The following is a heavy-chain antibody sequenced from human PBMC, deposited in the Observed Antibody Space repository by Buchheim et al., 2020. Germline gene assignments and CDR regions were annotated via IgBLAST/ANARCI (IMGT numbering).Heavy chain of an antibody. V-gene: IGHV3-48*03. CDR3: ARAPPTHNKYYDFWSGYYYYYYGMDV. Sequence: EVQLVESGGGLVQPGGSLRLSCAASGFTFSSYEMNWVRQAPGKGLEWVSYISSSGSTIYYADSVKGRFTISRDNAKNSLYLQMNSLRAEDTAVYYCARAPPTHNKYYDFWSGYYYYYYGMDVWGQGTT. D-gene: IGHD3-3*01. J-gene: IGHJ6*02. CDR2: ISSSGSTI. CDR1: GFTFSSYE.